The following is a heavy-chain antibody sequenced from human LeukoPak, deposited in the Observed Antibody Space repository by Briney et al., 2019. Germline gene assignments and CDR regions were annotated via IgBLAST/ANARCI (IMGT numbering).Heavy chain of an antibody. J-gene: IGHJ4*02. CDR1: GYTFTGYY. Sequence: ASVKVSCKASGYTFTGYYMHWVRQAPGQGLEWMGWINPNSGGTNYAQKFQGRVTMTRDTSISTAYMELSRLRSDDTAVYYCARDPSTVRGLHYFDYWGQGTLVTVSS. CDR3: ARDPSTVRGLHYFDY. D-gene: IGHD3-10*01. V-gene: IGHV1-2*02. CDR2: INPNSGGT.